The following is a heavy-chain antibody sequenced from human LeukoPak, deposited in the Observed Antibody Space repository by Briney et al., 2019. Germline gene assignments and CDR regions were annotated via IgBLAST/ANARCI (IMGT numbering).Heavy chain of an antibody. V-gene: IGHV4-61*02. CDR2: IYTSGST. CDR3: ARAESPAGAYYDSSPGVLFDY. D-gene: IGHD3-22*01. Sequence: SETLSLTCTVSGGSISSGSYYWSWIRQPAGKGLEWIGRIYTSGSTNYNPSLKSRVTISVDTSKNQFSLKLSSVTAADTAVYYCARAESPAGAYYDSSPGVLFDYWGQGTLVTVSS. CDR1: GGSISSGSYY. J-gene: IGHJ4*02.